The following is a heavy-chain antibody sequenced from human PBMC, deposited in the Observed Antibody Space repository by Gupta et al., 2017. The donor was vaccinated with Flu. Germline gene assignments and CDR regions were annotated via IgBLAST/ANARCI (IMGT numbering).Heavy chain of an antibody. CDR3: AREGTDRRGYHVYYYGLDV. CDR2: MFGTA. Sequence: MFGTANYAQRFQGRVTITADKSTNTAYMELTSLRSEDTAVYYCAREGTDRRGYHVYYYGLDVWGQGTRIIVSS. V-gene: IGHV1-69*06. J-gene: IGHJ6*02. D-gene: IGHD3-22*01.